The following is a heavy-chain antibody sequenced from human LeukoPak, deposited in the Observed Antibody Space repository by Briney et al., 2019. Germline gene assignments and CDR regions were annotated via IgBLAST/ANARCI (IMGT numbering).Heavy chain of an antibody. V-gene: IGHV3-9*01. CDR1: GFTFDDYA. CDR3: AKDIGYGAFDI. CDR2: ISWNSGSI. Sequence: QSGRSLRLSCAASGFTFDDYAMHWVRQAPGKGLEWVSGISWNSGSIGYADSVKGRFTTSRDNAKNSLYLQMNSLRAEDTALYYCAKDIGYGAFDIWGQGTMVTVSS. J-gene: IGHJ3*02. D-gene: IGHD5-18*01.